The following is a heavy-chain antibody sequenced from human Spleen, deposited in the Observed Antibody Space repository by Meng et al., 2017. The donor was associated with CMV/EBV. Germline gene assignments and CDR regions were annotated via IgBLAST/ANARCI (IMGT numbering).Heavy chain of an antibody. V-gene: IGHV3-66*01. CDR2: VYDGGST. D-gene: IGHD1-26*01. CDR1: GFTFSSYS. CDR3: ARELSGANEY. Sequence: GESLKISCAASGFTFSSYSMNWVRQAPGKGLEWVSVVYDGGSTSYADSVKGRFIISRDYSKNTLYLQMNSLRADDTAVYYCARELSGANEYWGQGTLVTVSS. J-gene: IGHJ4*01.